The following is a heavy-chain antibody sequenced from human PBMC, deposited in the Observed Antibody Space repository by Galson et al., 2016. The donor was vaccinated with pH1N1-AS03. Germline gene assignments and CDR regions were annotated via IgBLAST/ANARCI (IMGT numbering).Heavy chain of an antibody. CDR3: ARSGWQPSHYYDCDALGY. J-gene: IGHJ4*02. CDR2: INVGDGHT. CDR1: GYSFTSYA. Sequence: SVKVSCKASGYSFTSYAIQWVRQAPGQGLEWMGWINVGDGHTKYSQKFQGRVTITRDTSANTAYMDLSSLRSEDTAVYYCARSGWQPSHYYDCDALGYWGQGTLVTVSS. V-gene: IGHV1-3*01. D-gene: IGHD3-16*01.